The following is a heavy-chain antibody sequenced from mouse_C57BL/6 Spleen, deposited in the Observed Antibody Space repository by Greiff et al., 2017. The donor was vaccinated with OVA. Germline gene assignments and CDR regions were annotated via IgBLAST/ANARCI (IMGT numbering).Heavy chain of an antibody. CDR3: AGYDGGYWYFDV. Sequence: QVQLQQPGAELVKPGASVKLSCKASGYTFTSYWMQWVKQRPGQGLEWIGEIDPSDSYTNSNPKFKGKATLTVDTSSSTAYMQLSSLTSEDSAVYYCAGYDGGYWYFDVWGTGTTVTVSS. CDR2: IDPSDSYT. J-gene: IGHJ1*03. D-gene: IGHD2-2*01. CDR1: GYTFTSYW. V-gene: IGHV1-50*01.